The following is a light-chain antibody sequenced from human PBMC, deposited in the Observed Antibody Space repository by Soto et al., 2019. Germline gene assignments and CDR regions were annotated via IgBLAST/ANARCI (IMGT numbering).Light chain of an antibody. CDR3: QQRSNWPWT. CDR2: DAS. Sequence: EVVLTQSPATLSLSPGERATLSCRASPSVSSYLSWYQQKAAQAPRRLIYDASNRTTGIPARFSSSGSGTDFSLPISSLEPEDFSVDYCQQRSNWPWTFGQGTKVEIK. J-gene: IGKJ1*01. V-gene: IGKV3-11*01. CDR1: PSVSSY.